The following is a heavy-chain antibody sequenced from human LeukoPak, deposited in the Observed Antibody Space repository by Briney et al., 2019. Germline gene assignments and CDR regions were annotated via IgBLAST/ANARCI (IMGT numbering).Heavy chain of an antibody. V-gene: IGHV7-4-1*02. Sequence: ASVKVSCKASGYTFTSYAMNWVRQASGQGLEWMGWINTNTGNPTYAQGYTGRFVFSLDTSVSTAYLQISSLKAEDTAVYYCARDSRPGYSYAPVRYWGQGTLVTVSS. D-gene: IGHD5-18*01. J-gene: IGHJ4*02. CDR3: ARDSRPGYSYAPVRY. CDR2: INTNTGNP. CDR1: GYTFTSYA.